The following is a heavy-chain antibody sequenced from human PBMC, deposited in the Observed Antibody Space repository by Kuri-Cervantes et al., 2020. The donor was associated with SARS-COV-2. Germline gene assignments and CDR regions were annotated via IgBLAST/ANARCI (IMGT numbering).Heavy chain of an antibody. CDR2: ISSSGSTI. V-gene: IGHV3-11*04. CDR1: GFTFSDYY. Sequence: GESLKISCAASGFTFSDYYMSWIRQAPGKGLEWVSYISSSGSTIYYADSVKGRFTISRDNAKNSLYLQMNSLRAEDTAAYYCARGDQELGMVWYFDLWGRGTLVTVSS. J-gene: IGHJ2*01. CDR3: ARGDQELGMVWYFDL. D-gene: IGHD7-27*01.